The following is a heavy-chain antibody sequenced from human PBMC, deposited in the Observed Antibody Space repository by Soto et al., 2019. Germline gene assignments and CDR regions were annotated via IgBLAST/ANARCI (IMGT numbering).Heavy chain of an antibody. J-gene: IGHJ6*02. D-gene: IGHD3-3*01. Sequence: PGGSLRLSCTASGFTFGDYAMSWFRQAPGKGLEWVGFIRSKAYGGTTEYAASVKGRFTISRDDSKSIAYLQMNSLKTEDTAVYYCTRLRYDFWSGYHYYYGMDVWGQGTTVTVSS. CDR2: IRSKAYGGTT. CDR1: GFTFGDYA. CDR3: TRLRYDFWSGYHYYYGMDV. V-gene: IGHV3-49*03.